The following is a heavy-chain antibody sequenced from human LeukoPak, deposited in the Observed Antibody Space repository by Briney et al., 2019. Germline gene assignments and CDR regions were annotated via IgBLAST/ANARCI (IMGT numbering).Heavy chain of an antibody. D-gene: IGHD3-22*01. CDR3: ARESPTYYYDSSQDY. J-gene: IGHJ4*02. CDR2: ISAYNGNT. CDR1: GYTFTGYG. V-gene: IGHV1-18*01. Sequence: VASVKVSCKASGYTFTGYGISWVRQAPGQGLEWMGWISAYNGNTNYAQKLQGRATMTTDTSTSTAYMELRSLRSDDTAVYYCARESPTYYYDSSQDYWGQGTLVTVSS.